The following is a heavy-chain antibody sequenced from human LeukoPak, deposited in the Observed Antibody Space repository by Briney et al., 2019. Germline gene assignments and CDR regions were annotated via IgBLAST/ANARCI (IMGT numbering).Heavy chain of an antibody. CDR3: ARLRDYGDYDWFDP. CDR2: IYHSGST. CDR1: GYSISSGYY. J-gene: IGHJ5*02. D-gene: IGHD4-17*01. Sequence: PSETLSLTCTVSGYSISSGYYWGWIRQPPGKGLEWIGSIYHSGSTYYNPSLKSRVTISVDTSKNQFSLKLSSVTAADTAVYYCARLRDYGDYDWFDPWGQGTLVTVSS. V-gene: IGHV4-38-2*02.